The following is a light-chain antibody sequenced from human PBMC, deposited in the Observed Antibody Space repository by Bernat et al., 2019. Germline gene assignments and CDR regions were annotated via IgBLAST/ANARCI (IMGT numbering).Light chain of an antibody. CDR2: AAS. CDR3: QQLNSYPST. Sequence: DIQLTQSPSFLSASVGDRVTITCRASQGISSYLAWYHQKPGKAPKLLSYAASTLQSGVPSRFSGSGSGTEFTITISSLQPEDFATYYCQQLNSYPSTFGQGTKLEIK. V-gene: IGKV1-9*01. CDR1: QGISSY. J-gene: IGKJ2*02.